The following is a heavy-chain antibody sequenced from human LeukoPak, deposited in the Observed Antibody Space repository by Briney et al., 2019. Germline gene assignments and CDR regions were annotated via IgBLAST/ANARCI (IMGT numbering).Heavy chain of an antibody. Sequence: SETLSLTCTVSGYSISSGYYWGWIRQPPGKGLEWIGSTYHSGSTYYNPSLKSRVTMSVDTSKNQFSLKLSSVTAADTAVYYCARGGTVTPDWHYYMDVWGKGTTVTISS. V-gene: IGHV4-38-2*02. CDR3: ARGGTVTPDWHYYMDV. D-gene: IGHD4-17*01. J-gene: IGHJ6*03. CDR2: TYHSGST. CDR1: GYSISSGYY.